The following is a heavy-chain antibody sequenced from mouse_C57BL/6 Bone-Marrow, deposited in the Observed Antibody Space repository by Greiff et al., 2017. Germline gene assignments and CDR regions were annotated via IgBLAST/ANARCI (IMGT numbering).Heavy chain of an antibody. V-gene: IGHV1-81*01. D-gene: IGHD2-3*01. Sequence: QVQLMESGAELARPGASVKLSCKASGYTFTSYGISWVKQRTGQGLEWIGEIYPRSGNTYYNEKFKGKATLTADKSSSTAYMELRSLTSEDSAVYFCARAVRLLAWFAYWGQGTLVTVSA. J-gene: IGHJ3*01. CDR3: ARAVRLLAWFAY. CDR1: GYTFTSYG. CDR2: IYPRSGNT.